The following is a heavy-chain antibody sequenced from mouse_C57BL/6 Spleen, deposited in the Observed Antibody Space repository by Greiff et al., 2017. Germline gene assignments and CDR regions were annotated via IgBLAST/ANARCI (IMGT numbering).Heavy chain of an antibody. CDR3: ARVYTMEY. CDR1: GFTFSDYG. Sequence: EVQLVESGGGLVKPGGSLKLSCAASGFTFSDYGMHWVRQAPEKGLEWVAYISSGSSTIYYADTVKGRFTISRDNAKNTLCLQLTSLRSEDTAMYYCARVYTMEYWGIGTS. CDR2: ISSGSSTI. J-gene: IGHJ4*01. V-gene: IGHV5-17*01.